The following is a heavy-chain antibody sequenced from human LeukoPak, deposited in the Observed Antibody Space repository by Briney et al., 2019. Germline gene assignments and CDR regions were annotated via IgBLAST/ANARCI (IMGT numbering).Heavy chain of an antibody. CDR1: GFTFGSYA. D-gene: IGHD5-18*01. Sequence: PGGSLRLSCAASGFTFGSYAMSWVRQAPGKGLEWVSAISGSGGSTYYADSVKGRFTISRDNSKNTLYLQMNSLRAEDTAVYYCASAGIQLWSYYMDVWGKGTTVTVSS. CDR3: ASAGIQLWSYYMDV. CDR2: ISGSGGST. V-gene: IGHV3-23*01. J-gene: IGHJ6*03.